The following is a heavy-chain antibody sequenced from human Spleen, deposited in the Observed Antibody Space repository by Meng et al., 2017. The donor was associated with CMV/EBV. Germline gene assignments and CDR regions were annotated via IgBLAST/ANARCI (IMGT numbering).Heavy chain of an antibody. J-gene: IGHJ4*02. CDR3: ARAYDSSGSDY. Sequence: LTCAVYGGSLSGYYWSWIRQPPGKGLEWIGEINHSGSTNYNPSLKSRVTISVDTSKNQFSLKLSSVTAADTAVYYCARAYDSSGSDYWGQGTLVTVSS. D-gene: IGHD3-22*01. V-gene: IGHV4-34*01. CDR1: GGSLSGYY. CDR2: INHSGST.